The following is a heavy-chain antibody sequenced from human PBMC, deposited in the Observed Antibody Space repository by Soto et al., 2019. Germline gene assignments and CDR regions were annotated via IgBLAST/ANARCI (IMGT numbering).Heavy chain of an antibody. CDR2: IIPIFGTA. J-gene: IGHJ5*02. V-gene: IGHV1-69*06. D-gene: IGHD3-3*01. CDR1: GFSFSDYF. Sequence: SVKVSCKASGFSFSDYFMHWVRQAPGQGLEWMGGIIPIFGTANYAQKFQGRVTITADKSTSTAYMELSSLRSEDTAVYYCARGAVLRFLEWLSSGVWFDPWGQGTLVTVSS. CDR3: ARGAVLRFLEWLSSGVWFDP.